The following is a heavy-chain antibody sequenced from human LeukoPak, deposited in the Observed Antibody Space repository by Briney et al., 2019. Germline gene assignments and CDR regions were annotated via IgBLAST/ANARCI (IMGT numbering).Heavy chain of an antibody. V-gene: IGHV4-4*07. CDR2: IYTSGST. Sequence: SETLSLTCAVSGGSIGTYHCSWIRLPAGKGLEWIGRIYTSGSTNYSPSLKSRVTMSVDTSKNQFSLKLSSVTAADTAVYYCAVAYSRSLSFDYWGQGTLVTVSS. J-gene: IGHJ4*02. D-gene: IGHD6-6*01. CDR3: AVAYSRSLSFDY. CDR1: GGSIGTYH.